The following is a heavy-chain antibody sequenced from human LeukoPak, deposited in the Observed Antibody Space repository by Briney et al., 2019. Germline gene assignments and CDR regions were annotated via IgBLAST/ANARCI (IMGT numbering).Heavy chain of an antibody. D-gene: IGHD6-13*01. Sequence: GGSLRLSCSASGFNFSTYIMNWVRQAPGKGLEWVSSISTGSSYMYYADSVKGRFTISRDNAKNSLYLQMNSLRFEDTAVCYCAGTAAGTDYWGQGTLVTVSS. CDR3: AGTAAGTDY. CDR1: GFNFSTYI. V-gene: IGHV3-21*01. CDR2: ISTGSSYM. J-gene: IGHJ4*02.